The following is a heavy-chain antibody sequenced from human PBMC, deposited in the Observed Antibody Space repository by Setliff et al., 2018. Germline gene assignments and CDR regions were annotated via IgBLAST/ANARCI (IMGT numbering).Heavy chain of an antibody. Sequence: ASVKVSCKASGYTLTNYYMHWVRQAPGQGLEWMGIINPSGGLTRYAQKFQGRVAMTRDTSTSAVYMGVSSLRPEDTAVYYCVRDAGWQYDDYAGVYFPHWGQGTLVTVSS. V-gene: IGHV1-46*01. D-gene: IGHD4-17*01. CDR1: GYTLTNYY. CDR2: INPSGGLT. J-gene: IGHJ1*01. CDR3: VRDAGWQYDDYAGVYFPH.